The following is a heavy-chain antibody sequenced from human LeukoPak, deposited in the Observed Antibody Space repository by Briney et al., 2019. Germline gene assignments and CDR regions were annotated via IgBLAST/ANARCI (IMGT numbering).Heavy chain of an antibody. CDR3: ARDRRYFDWLLSAGTLDY. V-gene: IGHV1-2*02. J-gene: IGHJ4*02. D-gene: IGHD3-9*01. Sequence: ASVKVSCKASGYTFTGYYIHWVRQAPGQGLEWMGWINPNSGGTNYAQKFQGRVTMTRDTSISTAYMELSRLRSDDTAVYYCARDRRYFDWLLSAGTLDYWGQGTLVTVSS. CDR1: GYTFTGYY. CDR2: INPNSGGT.